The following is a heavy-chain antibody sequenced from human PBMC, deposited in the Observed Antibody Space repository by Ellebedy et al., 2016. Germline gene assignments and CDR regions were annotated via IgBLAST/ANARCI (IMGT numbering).Heavy chain of an antibody. J-gene: IGHJ3*02. V-gene: IGHV1-18*01. D-gene: IGHD2-21*02. CDR3: ARRRFVTARFNSALLFAFDI. CDR1: GYTFSSYG. Sequence: ASVKVSCKASGYTFSSYGITWVRQAPGQGLEWMGWISTYNGDTNYAQKLQGRVTMTTDTSTSTAYMELRSLRSDDTAVYYCARRRFVTARFNSALLFAFDIWGQGTMVTVSS. CDR2: ISTYNGDT.